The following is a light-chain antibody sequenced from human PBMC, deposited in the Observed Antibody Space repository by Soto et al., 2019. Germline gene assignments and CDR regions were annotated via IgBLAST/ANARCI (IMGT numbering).Light chain of an antibody. V-gene: IGKV3-20*01. CDR1: QSVGSN. CDR3: QQYGSSPRFT. J-gene: IGKJ3*01. Sequence: EILLTQSPATLSMSPGERATLSCRASQSVGSNLAWYQQQPGQAPRLLVYGASTRATEIPARFSCSGSGTDFTLTISRLEPEDFAVYYCQQYGSSPRFTFAPGTKVDIK. CDR2: GAS.